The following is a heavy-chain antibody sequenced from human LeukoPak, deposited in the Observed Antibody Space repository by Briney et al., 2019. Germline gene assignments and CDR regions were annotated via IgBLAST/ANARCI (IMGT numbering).Heavy chain of an antibody. Sequence: GGSLRLSCAASGFTFSSYAMSWVRQAPGKGLEWVSAISGSGGSTYYADSVEGRFSISRDNSKNTLYLQMDSLRAEDTAVYYCAKGPQMTWTYRLFDYWGQGTLVTVSS. CDR1: GFTFSSYA. CDR3: AKGPQMTWTYRLFDY. CDR2: ISGSGGST. V-gene: IGHV3-23*01. J-gene: IGHJ4*02. D-gene: IGHD5-12*01.